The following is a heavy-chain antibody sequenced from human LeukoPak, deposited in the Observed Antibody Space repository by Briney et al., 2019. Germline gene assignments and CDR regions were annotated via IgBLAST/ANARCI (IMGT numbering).Heavy chain of an antibody. CDR2: LYSGGSI. J-gene: IGHJ4*02. CDR1: GLTVSSNY. D-gene: IGHD6-19*01. CDR3: AYVAVAGSVDYFDY. Sequence: GGSLRLSCAASGLTVSSNYMTWVRQAPGKGLEWVSILYSGGSIYYADSVKGRFTISRDNSKNTLYLQMNSLRAEDTAVYYCAYVAVAGSVDYFDYWGQGTLVTVSS. V-gene: IGHV3-53*01.